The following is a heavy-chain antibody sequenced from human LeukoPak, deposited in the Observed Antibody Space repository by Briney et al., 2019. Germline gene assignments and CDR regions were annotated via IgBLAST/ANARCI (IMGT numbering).Heavy chain of an antibody. CDR1: GGSISKYY. CDR3: ARRRDSFDAFDI. D-gene: IGHD5-18*01. J-gene: IGHJ3*02. Sequence: SETLSLTCTGSGGSISKYYWSWIRQPPGKGLEWIGYIYYSGSTNYNPSLKSRVTISVDTSKNQFSLKLSSVTAADTAVYYCARRRDSFDAFDIWGQGTMVTVSS. CDR2: IYYSGST. V-gene: IGHV4-59*08.